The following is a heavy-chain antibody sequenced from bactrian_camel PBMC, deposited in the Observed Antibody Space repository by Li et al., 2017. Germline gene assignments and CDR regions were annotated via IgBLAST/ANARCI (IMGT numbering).Heavy chain of an antibody. CDR2: IEDSGST. J-gene: IGHJ4*01. V-gene: IGHV3S53*01. Sequence: HVQLVESGGGSVQAGGSLRLSCVRSRFISSTYCMAWFRQAPGKEREGVAAIEDSGSTKYADSVQGRFTISLDSAKNTLDLQMNSLKPEDAAMYYCAADKTELRSLIRAGGRTFPGLLSDWGQGTQVTVS. CDR1: RFISSTYC. D-gene: IGHD2*01. CDR3: AADKTELRSLIRAGGRTFPGLLSD.